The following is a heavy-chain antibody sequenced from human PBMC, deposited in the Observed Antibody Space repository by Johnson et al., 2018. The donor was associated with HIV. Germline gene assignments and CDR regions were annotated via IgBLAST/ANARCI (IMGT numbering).Heavy chain of an antibody. CDR1: GFTFDDYA. CDR2: ISWNSGSI. Sequence: QLVESGGGVVQPGGSLRLSCAASGFTFDDYAMHWVRQAPGKGLEWVSGISWNSGSIGYADSVKGRFTISRDNAKNSLYLQMNSLRAEDTALYYCAKGVVAAAALGGAFDIWGQGTMVTVSS. D-gene: IGHD6-13*01. J-gene: IGHJ3*02. V-gene: IGHV3-9*01. CDR3: AKGVVAAAALGGAFDI.